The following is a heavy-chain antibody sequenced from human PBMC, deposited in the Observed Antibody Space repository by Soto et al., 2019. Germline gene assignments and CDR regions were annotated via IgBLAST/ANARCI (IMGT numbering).Heavy chain of an antibody. D-gene: IGHD4-17*01. J-gene: IGHJ5*02. CDR2: ITPVFGTA. Sequence: QVQLVQSGAEVTQPGSSVKVSCKASADTFTSYSLSWLRQAPGQRLEWMGGITPVFGTADYAQSFEDRLTITADDSTSTVYMELSSLRSDDTAVYYCARSLEGTTVTNWFDPWGQGALVTVSS. V-gene: IGHV1-69*01. CDR3: ARSLEGTTVTNWFDP. CDR1: ADTFTSYS.